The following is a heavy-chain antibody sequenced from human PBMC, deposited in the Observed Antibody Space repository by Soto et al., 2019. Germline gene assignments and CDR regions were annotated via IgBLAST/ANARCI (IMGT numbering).Heavy chain of an antibody. CDR2: IYYSGST. CDR1: GGSISSYY. CDR3: ARGGMAQGCFDY. D-gene: IGHD1-1*01. V-gene: IGHV4-59*01. J-gene: IGHJ4*02. Sequence: PSETLSLTCTVSGGSISSYYWSWIRQPPGKGLEWIGYIYYSGSTNYNPSLKSRVTISVDTSKNQFSLKLSSVTAADTAVYYCARGGMAQGCFDYWGQGTLVTVSS.